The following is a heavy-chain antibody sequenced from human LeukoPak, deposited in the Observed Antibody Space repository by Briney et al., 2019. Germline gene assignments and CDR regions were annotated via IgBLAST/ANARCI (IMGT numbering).Heavy chain of an antibody. D-gene: IGHD3-3*01. CDR3: AKDMSDFWSGYGIDI. CDR1: GFTFDDYA. V-gene: IGHV3-9*01. CDR2: ISWNSGSI. Sequence: GGSLRLSCAASGFTFDDYAMHWVRQAPGKGLEWVSGISWNSGSIGYADSVKGRLTISRDNAKNSLYLQMNSLRAEDTALYYCAKDMSDFWSGYGIDIWGQGTMVTVSS. J-gene: IGHJ3*02.